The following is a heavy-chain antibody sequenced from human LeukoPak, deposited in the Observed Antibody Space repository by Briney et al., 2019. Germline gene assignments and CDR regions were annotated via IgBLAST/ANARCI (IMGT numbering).Heavy chain of an antibody. D-gene: IGHD3-3*01. CDR1: GYSISSGYY. CDR3: ARANNYDFWSGYHVDY. Sequence: SETLSLTCTVSGYSISSGYYWSWIRQPAGKGLEWIGRIYTSGSTNYNPSLKSRVTISVDTSKNQFSLKLSSVTAADTAVYYCARANNYDFWSGYHVDYWGQGTLVTVSS. V-gene: IGHV4-61*02. J-gene: IGHJ4*02. CDR2: IYTSGST.